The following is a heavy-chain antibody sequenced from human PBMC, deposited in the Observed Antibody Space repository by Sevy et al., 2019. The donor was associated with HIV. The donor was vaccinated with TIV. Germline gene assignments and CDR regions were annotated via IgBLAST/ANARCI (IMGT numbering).Heavy chain of an antibody. CDR1: GYTFNNYG. D-gene: IGHD3-10*01. J-gene: IGHJ4*01. CDR2: ISVYGET. Sequence: ASVKVSCKTSGYTFNNYGISWVREAPGQGLEWMGWISVYGETNYAQKVQDRLTVTTDTSTATAYMELRSLRSDDTAVYYCARRLYFDFGAYWGHGTLVTVSS. V-gene: IGHV1-18*01. CDR3: ARRLYFDFGAY.